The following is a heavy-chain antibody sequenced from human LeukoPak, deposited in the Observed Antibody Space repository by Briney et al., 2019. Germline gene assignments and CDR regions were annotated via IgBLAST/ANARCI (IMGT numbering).Heavy chain of an antibody. V-gene: IGHV1-2*02. Sequence: GASVKVSCKASGYTFTSYGISWVRQAPGQGLEWMGWINPNSGGTNYAQKFQGRVTMTRDTSISTAYMELSSLRSEDTAVYYCARDSVYGSGSYSNWGQGTLVTVSS. CDR2: INPNSGGT. D-gene: IGHD3-10*01. CDR1: GYTFTSYG. J-gene: IGHJ4*02. CDR3: ARDSVYGSGSYSN.